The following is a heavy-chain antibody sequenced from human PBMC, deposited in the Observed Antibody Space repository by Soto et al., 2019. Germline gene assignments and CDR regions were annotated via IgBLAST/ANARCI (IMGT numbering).Heavy chain of an antibody. J-gene: IGHJ4*02. V-gene: IGHV3-30*18. Sequence: QVQLVESGGGVVQPGRSLRLSCAASGFTFSSYSMHWVRQAPGKGLEWVAVISYDGSNKYYADSVKGRFTISRDNSKNTLYLQMNSLRAEDTAVYYCAKEYYYGSGSYYSIYPPYFDYWGQGTLVTVSS. CDR1: GFTFSSYS. CDR2: ISYDGSNK. D-gene: IGHD3-10*01. CDR3: AKEYYYGSGSYYSIYPPYFDY.